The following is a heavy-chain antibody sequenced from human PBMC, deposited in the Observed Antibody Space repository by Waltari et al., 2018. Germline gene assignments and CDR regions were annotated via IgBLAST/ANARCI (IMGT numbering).Heavy chain of an antibody. CDR3: ARDPWFDS. CDR1: GASVGSGNYL. V-gene: IGHV4-61*09. J-gene: IGHJ5*01. Sequence: QVQLQESGPGLVKPSQTLSLPCTVSGASVGSGNYLWTWIRQPAGKGLGWIGHIDSSGSTTYNPSLKSRAIISLDTSKNQFSLTLNSVTAADTAVYFCARDPWFDSWGQGTLVIVSS. CDR2: IDSSGST.